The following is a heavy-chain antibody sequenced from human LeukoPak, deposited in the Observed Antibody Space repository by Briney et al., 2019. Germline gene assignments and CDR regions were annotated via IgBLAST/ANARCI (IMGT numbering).Heavy chain of an antibody. D-gene: IGHD5-12*01. CDR2: ISGSGGST. CDR3: AKDGVATPDY. V-gene: IGHV3-23*01. CDR1: GFTFGSYA. Sequence: GGSLRLSCAASGFTFGSYAMSWVRQAPGKGLGWVSAISGSGGSTYYADSVKGRFTISRDNSKNTLYLQMNSLRAEDTAVYYCAKDGVATPDYWGQGTLVAVSS. J-gene: IGHJ4*02.